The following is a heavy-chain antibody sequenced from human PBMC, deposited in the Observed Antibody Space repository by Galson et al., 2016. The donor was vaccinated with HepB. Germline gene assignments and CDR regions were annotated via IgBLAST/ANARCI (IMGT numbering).Heavy chain of an antibody. V-gene: IGHV1-46*01. CDR1: GYTFTRYY. J-gene: IGHJ4*02. D-gene: IGHD3-22*01. Sequence: SVKVSCKASGYTFTRYYIHWVRQAPGQGLEWMGVINPSGGSTKDTQKFQGRVTMTRDTSTTTVYMELSSLRTEDTAVYYCAKVSDRANNGYSGAFESWGQGALVTVSS. CDR2: INPSGGST. CDR3: AKVSDRANNGYSGAFES.